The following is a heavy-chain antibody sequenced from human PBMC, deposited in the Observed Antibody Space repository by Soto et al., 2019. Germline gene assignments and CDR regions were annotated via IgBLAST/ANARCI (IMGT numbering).Heavy chain of an antibody. J-gene: IGHJ6*02. Sequence: PGESLKISCQGSGYNFATHWIGWVRHKAGKGLEWMGIIFPGDAETRYSPSFQGHITISADQSISIAYLRWSSLKASDTGMYYCATPGGFGMDVWGQGTTVTVSS. CDR1: GYNFATHW. D-gene: IGHD5-12*01. V-gene: IGHV5-51*01. CDR3: ATPGGFGMDV. CDR2: IFPGDAET.